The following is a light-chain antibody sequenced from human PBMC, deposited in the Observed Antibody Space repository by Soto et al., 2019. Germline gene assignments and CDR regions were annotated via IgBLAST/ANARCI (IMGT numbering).Light chain of an antibody. CDR1: QSVSTY. CDR2: SAS. Sequence: EIVLTRSPATLSLSPGERATLSCRASQSVSTYLVWYQQKPGQAPRLLIYSASIRAPGIPARFSGSGSGTDFTLTITSLEPEDFAFYYCQQRSNWPPTFGPGTKVDIK. J-gene: IGKJ3*01. V-gene: IGKV3-11*01. CDR3: QQRSNWPPT.